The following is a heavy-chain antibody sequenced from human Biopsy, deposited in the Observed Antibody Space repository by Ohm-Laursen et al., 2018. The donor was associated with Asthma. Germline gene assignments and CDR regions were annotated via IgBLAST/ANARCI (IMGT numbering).Heavy chain of an antibody. V-gene: IGHV4-39*01. J-gene: IGHJ3*02. Sequence: PSQTLSLTCTVSGGSISSIFYYWGWLRQPPGKGLEWIGNIYKSGQVYYNLSLKSPVTISVNTSKNLLSLQLRSATAADTAVYYCARQKLVAAEGPFDMWGQGTMVIVSS. CDR3: ARQKLVAAEGPFDM. D-gene: IGHD1-26*01. CDR2: IYKSGQV. CDR1: GGSISSIFYY.